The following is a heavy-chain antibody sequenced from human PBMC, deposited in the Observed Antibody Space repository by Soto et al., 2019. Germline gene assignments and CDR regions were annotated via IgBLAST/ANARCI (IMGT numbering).Heavy chain of an antibody. J-gene: IGHJ3*02. Sequence: TLSLTFTVSGGSISSGDYYWSWMRKPPGKGLEWIGYIYYSGSTYYNPSLKSRVTISVDTSKNQFSLKLSSVTAADTAVYYCARDRSPYYYDSSGYYGSRAFDIWGQGTMVTVSS. CDR2: IYYSGST. CDR1: GGSISSGDYY. V-gene: IGHV4-30-4*01. CDR3: ARDRSPYYYDSSGYYGSRAFDI. D-gene: IGHD3-22*01.